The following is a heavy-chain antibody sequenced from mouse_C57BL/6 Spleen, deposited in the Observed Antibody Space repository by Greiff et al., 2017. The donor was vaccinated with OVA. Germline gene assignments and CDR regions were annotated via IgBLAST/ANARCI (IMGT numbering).Heavy chain of an antibody. Sequence: EVQLQQPGAELVKPGASVKLSCTASGFTITDYYMHWVKQRPEQGLEWIGRIDPEDGETKYAPKFQGKATLTVDKSSNTAYLQRSSLTSEYTAVYYCARSPIADYAMDYWGQGTSVTVSS. J-gene: IGHJ4*01. CDR3: ARSPIADYAMDY. D-gene: IGHD6-1*01. V-gene: IGHV14-2*01. CDR1: GFTITDYY. CDR2: IDPEDGET.